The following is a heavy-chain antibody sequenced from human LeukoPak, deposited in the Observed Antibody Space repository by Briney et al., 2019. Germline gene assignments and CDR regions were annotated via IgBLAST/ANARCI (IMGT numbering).Heavy chain of an antibody. J-gene: IGHJ4*02. CDR1: GGSISSYY. V-gene: IGHV4-59*01. D-gene: IGHD2-2*02. CDR3: ARVSGYCSSTSCYTGYFDY. Sequence: PSETLSLTCTVSGGSISSYYWSWIRQPPGKGLEWIGYIYYSGSTNYNPSLKSRVTISVDTSKNQSSLKLSSVTAADTAVYYCARVSGYCSSTSCYTGYFDYWGQGTLVTVSS. CDR2: IYYSGST.